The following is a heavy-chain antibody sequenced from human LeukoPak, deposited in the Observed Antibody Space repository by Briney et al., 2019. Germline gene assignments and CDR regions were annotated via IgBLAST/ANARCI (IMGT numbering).Heavy chain of an antibody. Sequence: SETLSLTCTVSGGSISSGDYYRSWIRQPPGKGLEWIGYIYYSGSTYYNPSLKSRVTISVDTSKNQFSLKLSSVTAADTAVYYCARDGAAAGLDYWGQGTLVTVSS. J-gene: IGHJ4*02. CDR1: GGSISSGDYY. CDR3: ARDGAAAGLDY. D-gene: IGHD6-13*01. V-gene: IGHV4-30-4*01. CDR2: IYYSGST.